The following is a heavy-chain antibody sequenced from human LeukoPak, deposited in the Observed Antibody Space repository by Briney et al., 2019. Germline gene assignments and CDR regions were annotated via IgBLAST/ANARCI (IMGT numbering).Heavy chain of an antibody. J-gene: IGHJ4*02. D-gene: IGHD3-10*01. V-gene: IGHV3-30*18. Sequence: GGSLRLSCAASGFTFSSYGMHWARQAPGKGLEWVAVISYDGSNKYYADSVKGRFTISRDNSKNTLYLQMNSLRAEDTAVYYCAKVGGSGSYQNTPFDFWGQGTLVTVSS. CDR2: ISYDGSNK. CDR1: GFTFSSYG. CDR3: AKVGGSGSYQNTPFDF.